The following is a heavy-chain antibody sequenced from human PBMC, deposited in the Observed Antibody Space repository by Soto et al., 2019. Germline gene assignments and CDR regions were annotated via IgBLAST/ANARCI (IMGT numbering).Heavy chain of an antibody. CDR3: ARDPSRYCSGGSCYFDY. J-gene: IGHJ4*02. D-gene: IGHD2-15*01. CDR2: IKQDGSEK. V-gene: IGHV3-7*01. Sequence: EVQLVESGGGLVQPGGSLRLSCAASGFTFSSYWMSWVRQAPGKGLEWVANIKQDGSEKYYVDSVKGRFTISRDNAKNSLYLQMNSLRAEDTAVYYCARDPSRYCSGGSCYFDYWGQGTLVTVSS. CDR1: GFTFSSYW.